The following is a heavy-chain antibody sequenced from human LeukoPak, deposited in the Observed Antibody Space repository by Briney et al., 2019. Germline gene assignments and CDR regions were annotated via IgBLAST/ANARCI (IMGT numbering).Heavy chain of an antibody. CDR3: ATRNYYDSSGYYYFYFDY. CDR2: ISGSDGST. J-gene: IGHJ4*02. Sequence: GGSLRLSCAASGFTFSSYAMNWVRQAPGKGLEWVSAISGSDGSTYYADSVKGRFTISRDNSKNTLYLQMNSLRVEDTAVYYCATRNYYDSSGYYYFYFDYWGQGTLVTVSS. D-gene: IGHD3-22*01. CDR1: GFTFSSYA. V-gene: IGHV3-23*01.